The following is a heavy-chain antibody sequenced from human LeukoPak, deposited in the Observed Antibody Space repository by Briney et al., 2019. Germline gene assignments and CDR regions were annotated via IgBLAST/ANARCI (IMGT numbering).Heavy chain of an antibody. J-gene: IGHJ4*02. Sequence: ASVKVSCKASGGTFSSYAISWVRQAPGQGLEWMGGIIPIFGTANYAQKFQGRVTITADKSTSTAYMELSSLRSEDTAVYYCARDDSSGYYFDYWGQGTLVTVSS. D-gene: IGHD3-22*01. CDR2: IIPIFGTA. CDR3: ARDDSSGYYFDY. CDR1: GGTFSSYA. V-gene: IGHV1-69*06.